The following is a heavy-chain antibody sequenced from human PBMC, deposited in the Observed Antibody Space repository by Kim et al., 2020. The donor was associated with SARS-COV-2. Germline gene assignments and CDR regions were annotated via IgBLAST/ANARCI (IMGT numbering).Heavy chain of an antibody. J-gene: IGHJ4*02. Sequence: PSLQRRVTISVDTSKTQFSLKLSSVTAADTAVYYCARVYGGYVSWHYFDYWGQGTLVTVSS. V-gene: IGHV4-39*07. CDR3: ARVYGGYVSWHYFDY. D-gene: IGHD4-17*01.